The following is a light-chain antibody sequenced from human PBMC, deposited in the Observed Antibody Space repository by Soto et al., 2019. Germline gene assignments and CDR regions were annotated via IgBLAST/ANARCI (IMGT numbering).Light chain of an antibody. V-gene: IGKV3-11*01. Sequence: EIVLTQSPATLSLSPGERATLSCRASQSVSSYLAWYQQKPGQAPRLLIYDASSRATGIPARFSGSGSGTDFTLTISSLEPEDFAVYYCQKRSNWPVTFGKGTKVEIK. CDR1: QSVSSY. CDR3: QKRSNWPVT. CDR2: DAS. J-gene: IGKJ1*01.